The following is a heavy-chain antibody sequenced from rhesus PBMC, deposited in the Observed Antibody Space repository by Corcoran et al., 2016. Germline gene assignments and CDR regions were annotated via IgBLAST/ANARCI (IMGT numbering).Heavy chain of an antibody. CDR1: GYSISSNY. Sequence: QVQLQESGPGLVKPSETLSLTCAVSGYSISSNYWSWIRQPPGKGLEWIGYIYGSRGSTYSNPSLKSRVTTSTDTSKNQSSLKLSFVTSADSAVYYWARYSLGSYSDFWGQGVLVTVSS. J-gene: IGHJ4*01. CDR3: ARYSLGSYSDF. CDR2: IYGSRGST. D-gene: IGHD1-1*01. V-gene: IGHV4-160*01.